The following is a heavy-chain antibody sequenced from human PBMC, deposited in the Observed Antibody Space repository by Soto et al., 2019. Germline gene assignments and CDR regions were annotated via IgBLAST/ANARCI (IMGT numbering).Heavy chain of an antibody. D-gene: IGHD1-7*01. CDR3: AREGLGLRGGPDWFDP. CDR1: GYSISSTYY. Sequence: SETLSLTCAVSGYSISSTYYWGWIRQPPGKGLEWIGSIYHSGYTYFNPSLKSRVTISVDTSKNQFFLNLRSVTAADTAVYYCAREGLGLRGGPDWFDPWGQGTLVTVSS. CDR2: IYHSGYT. V-gene: IGHV4-38-2*02. J-gene: IGHJ5*02.